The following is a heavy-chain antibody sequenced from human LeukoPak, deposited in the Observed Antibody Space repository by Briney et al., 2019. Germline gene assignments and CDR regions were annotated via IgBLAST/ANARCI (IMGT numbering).Heavy chain of an antibody. CDR1: GFTFSSYW. V-gene: IGHV3-74*01. J-gene: IGHJ4*02. CDR3: ARPAVGFDS. CDR2: INTDGSVT. Sequence: PGGSLRLSCAASGFTFSSYWMHWVRQVPGKGLVWVSRINTDGSVTSYADSVKDRFTISRDNAKNTLYLQMNSLRAEGTAVYYCARPAVGFDSWGQGTLVTVSS. D-gene: IGHD2-15*01.